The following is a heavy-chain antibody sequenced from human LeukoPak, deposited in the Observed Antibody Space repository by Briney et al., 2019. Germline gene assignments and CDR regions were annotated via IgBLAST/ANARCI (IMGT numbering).Heavy chain of an antibody. D-gene: IGHD2-15*01. J-gene: IGHJ4*02. CDR2: ISGSGGST. V-gene: IGHV3-23*01. Sequence: PGGTLRLSCAASGFTFSSYGISWVRQAPGKGLEWVSAISGSGGSTYYADSVKGRFTISRDNSKNTLYLQMNSLRAEDTAVYYCAKDLGYCSGGSCYYFDYWGQGTLVTVSS. CDR1: GFTFSSYG. CDR3: AKDLGYCSGGSCYYFDY.